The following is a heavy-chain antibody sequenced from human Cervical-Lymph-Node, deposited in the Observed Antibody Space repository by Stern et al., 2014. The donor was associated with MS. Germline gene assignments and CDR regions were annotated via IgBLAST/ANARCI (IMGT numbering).Heavy chain of an antibody. CDR2: IRSKADGGTT. CDR3: STPSSARKFYYFYSLDV. D-gene: IGHD1-14*01. Sequence: EVQLVESGGGLVKPGGSLRLSCATSGFTFTHAWMSWVRQAPGRGLEWVGRIRSKADGGTTDYAAPVKGRFTISRDDSETTLYLQMNSLTTEDTAVYYCSTPSSARKFYYFYSLDVWGQGTTVTVSS. CDR1: GFTFTHAW. J-gene: IGHJ6*02. V-gene: IGHV3-15*01.